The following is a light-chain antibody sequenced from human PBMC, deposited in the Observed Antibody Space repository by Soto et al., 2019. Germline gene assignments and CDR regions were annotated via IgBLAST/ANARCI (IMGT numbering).Light chain of an antibody. Sequence: AIQMTQSPSSLSASVGDRITITCRASQGIRNELGWYQQKPGKAPKFLIYAASSLHSGVPSRFSGSGSGTDFTLTISSMQPEDFATYYCLQEYNYPRTFGQGTKVEIK. CDR3: LQEYNYPRT. J-gene: IGKJ2*01. CDR2: AAS. V-gene: IGKV1-6*01. CDR1: QGIRNE.